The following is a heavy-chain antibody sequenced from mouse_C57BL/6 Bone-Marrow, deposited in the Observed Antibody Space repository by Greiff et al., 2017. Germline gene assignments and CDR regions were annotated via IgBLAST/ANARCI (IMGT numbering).Heavy chain of an antibody. CDR1: GYTFTSYG. CDR3: GMMITVVATY. CDR2: IYPRSGNT. Sequence: VQLQQSGAELAWPGASVKLSCKASGYTFTSYGISWVKQRTGQGLEWIGEIYPRSGNTYYNEKFKGKATLTADKSSSTAYMEVCSLTSEDSAVYFWGMMITVVATYWGRGTLVCVSS. D-gene: IGHD1-1*01. V-gene: IGHV1-81*01. J-gene: IGHJ3*01.